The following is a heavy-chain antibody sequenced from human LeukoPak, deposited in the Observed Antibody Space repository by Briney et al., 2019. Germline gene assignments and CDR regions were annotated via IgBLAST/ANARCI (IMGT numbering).Heavy chain of an antibody. D-gene: IGHD1-14*01. V-gene: IGHV4-4*08. CDR1: GVSTNTYYY. J-gene: IGHJ3*02. CDR2: IYTSGSS. CDR3: ARDPPEWAFDI. Sequence: SETLSLTCTVSGVSTNTYYYWSWIRQPPGKGLEWIGRIYTSGSSNYNPSLKSRVTISVDTSKNQFSLKLSSVTAADTAVYYCARDPPEWAFDIWGQGTMVIVSS.